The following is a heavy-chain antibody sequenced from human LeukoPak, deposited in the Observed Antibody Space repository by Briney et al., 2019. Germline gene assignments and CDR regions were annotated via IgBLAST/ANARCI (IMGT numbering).Heavy chain of an antibody. V-gene: IGHV1-69*01. CDR3: ASWSKDYYGSGSYYKDAFDI. CDR2: IIPIFGTA. J-gene: IGHJ3*02. D-gene: IGHD3-10*01. CDR1: GGTFSSYA. Sequence: SVKVSCKASGGTFSSYAISWVRQPPGQGLEWMGGIIPIFGTANYAQKFQGRVTITADESTSTAYMELSSLRSEDTAVYYCASWSKDYYGSGSYYKDAFDIWGQGTMVTVSS.